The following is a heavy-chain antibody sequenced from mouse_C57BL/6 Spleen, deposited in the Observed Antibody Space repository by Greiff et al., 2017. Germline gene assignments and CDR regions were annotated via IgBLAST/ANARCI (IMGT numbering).Heavy chain of an antibody. D-gene: IGHD1-1*01. Sequence: DVKLVESGGGLVQPGGSLKLSCAASGFTFSDYGMAWVRQAPRKGPEWVAFISNLAYSIYYADTVTGRFTISRENAKNTLYLDMSSLRSEDTAMYYCARPDYYGSRGDWYFDVWGTGTTVTVSS. V-gene: IGHV5-15*01. CDR1: GFTFSDYG. J-gene: IGHJ1*03. CDR3: ARPDYYGSRGDWYFDV. CDR2: ISNLAYSI.